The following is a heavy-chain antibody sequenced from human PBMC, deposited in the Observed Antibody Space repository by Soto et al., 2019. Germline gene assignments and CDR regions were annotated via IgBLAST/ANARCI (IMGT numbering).Heavy chain of an antibody. CDR1: GFTFNNYA. Sequence: GGSLRLSCAASGFTFNNYAMTWVRQAPGKGLEWVSTITGSADSTYYADSVEGRFTISRDNSKNTVYLQMNGLRAEDSAVYYCAKCGGRSFYFYIVVCGKGTTVTVSS. D-gene: IGHD2-15*01. CDR2: ITGSADST. J-gene: IGHJ6*03. CDR3: AKCGGRSFYFYIVV. V-gene: IGHV3-23*01.